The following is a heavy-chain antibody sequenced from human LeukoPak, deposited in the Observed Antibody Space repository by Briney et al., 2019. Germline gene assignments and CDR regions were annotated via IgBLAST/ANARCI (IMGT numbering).Heavy chain of an antibody. J-gene: IGHJ4*02. V-gene: IGHV3-23*01. CDR2: ISGSGGST. Sequence: GGSLRLSCAASGFTFSSYAMSWVRQAPGKGLEWVSAISGSGGSTYYADSVKGRFTISRDNSKNTLYLQMNSLRAEDTAVYYCARGGFSSGWWGDYWGQGTLVTVSS. D-gene: IGHD6-19*01. CDR1: GFTFSSYA. CDR3: ARGGFSSGWWGDY.